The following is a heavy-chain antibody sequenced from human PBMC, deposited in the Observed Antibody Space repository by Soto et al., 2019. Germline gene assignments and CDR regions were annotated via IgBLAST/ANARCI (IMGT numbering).Heavy chain of an antibody. CDR1: GYSFTSYW. J-gene: IGHJ6*02. CDR3: ARHISRYCSSTSCYTPTWYYGMDV. Sequence: PGESLKISCKGSGYSFTSYWIGWVRQMPGKGLEWMGIIYPGDSDTRYSPSFQGQVTISADKSISTAYLQRSSLKASDTAMYYCARHISRYCSSTSCYTPTWYYGMDVWGQGTTVTVSS. CDR2: IYPGDSDT. V-gene: IGHV5-51*01. D-gene: IGHD2-2*02.